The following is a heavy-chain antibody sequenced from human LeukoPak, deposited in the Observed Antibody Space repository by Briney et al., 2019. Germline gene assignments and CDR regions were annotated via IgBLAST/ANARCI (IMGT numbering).Heavy chain of an antibody. J-gene: IGHJ4*02. CDR1: GTTFTSYY. CDR2: INPSGGST. V-gene: IGHV1-46*01. D-gene: IGHD6-19*01. CDR3: ARDLTGAVAGLFDY. Sequence: ASVKASCKASGTTFTSYYMHWVRQPPGQGLGWMGIINPSGGSTSYAQKFQGRVTMTRDTSTSTVYMELSSLRSEDTAVYYCARDLTGAVAGLFDYWGQGTLVTVSS.